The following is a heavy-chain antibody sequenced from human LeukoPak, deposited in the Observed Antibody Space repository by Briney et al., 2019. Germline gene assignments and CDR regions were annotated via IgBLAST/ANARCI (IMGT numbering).Heavy chain of an antibody. J-gene: IGHJ4*02. Sequence: PGGFLILSFAASGYTFDDSGISSVRQARGKVLGLVYGINWNGGSTGYADSVNGRFTISRDNAKNSLYLQMNSLRAEDTALYYCATHSYEFWTDYYANWGQGTMVTVSS. D-gene: IGHD3-3*01. V-gene: IGHV3-20*03. CDR2: INWNGGST. CDR3: ATHSYEFWTDYYAN. CDR1: GYTFDDSG.